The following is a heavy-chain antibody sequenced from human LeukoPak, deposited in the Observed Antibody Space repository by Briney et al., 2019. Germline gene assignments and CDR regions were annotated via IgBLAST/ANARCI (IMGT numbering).Heavy chain of an antibody. J-gene: IGHJ3*02. CDR3: ARDIPSNYGGNSASDAFDI. Sequence: SETLSLTCTVSGGSISSSSYYWGWIRQPSGKGLEWIGSIYYSGSTYYNPSLKSRVTISVDTSQNQFSLKLSSVTAADTAVYYCARDIPSNYGGNSASDAFDIWGQGTMVTVSS. D-gene: IGHD4-23*01. V-gene: IGHV4-39*07. CDR1: GGSISSSSYY. CDR2: IYYSGST.